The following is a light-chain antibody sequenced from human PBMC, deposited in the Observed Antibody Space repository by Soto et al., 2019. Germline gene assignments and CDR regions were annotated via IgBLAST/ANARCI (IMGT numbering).Light chain of an antibody. CDR2: GVT. J-gene: IGLJ1*01. Sequence: QSVLTQPASVSGSPGQSITISCTGTSSDIGGHDDVSWYQQHPGKVPKLLLYGVTDRPSGVSDRFSGPKSGNVASLTISGLQAEDEADYYCCSYTSDLTPYVFGTGTKLTVL. CDR3: CSYTSDLTPYV. V-gene: IGLV2-14*03. CDR1: SSDIGGHDD.